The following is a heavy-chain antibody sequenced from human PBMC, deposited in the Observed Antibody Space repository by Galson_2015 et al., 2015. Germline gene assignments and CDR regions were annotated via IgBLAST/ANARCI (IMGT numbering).Heavy chain of an antibody. CDR3: AREGGRYYYASGSYFHYFYSYMDV. CDR1: GYSFNSYA. D-gene: IGHD3-10*01. J-gene: IGHJ6*03. Sequence: SVKVSCKVSGYSFNSYAINWVRQAPGQGLEWMGWINTNTGNPTYAQDFTGRFVFSMDTSVSTAYLQISSLRAEDTAVYYCAREGGRYYYASGSYFHYFYSYMDVWGQGTTVTVSS. CDR2: INTNTGNP. V-gene: IGHV7-4-1*02.